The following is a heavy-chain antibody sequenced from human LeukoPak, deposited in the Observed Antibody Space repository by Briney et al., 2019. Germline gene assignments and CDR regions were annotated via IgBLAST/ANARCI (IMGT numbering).Heavy chain of an antibody. J-gene: IGHJ4*02. V-gene: IGHV3-74*01. Sequence: GGSLRLSCAASGFTFSTYWMHWVRQAPGKGLVWVSRISSDGSSTSYADSVKGRFTISRDNAENTLFLQMNSLRAEDTAVYYCARSFGAGTYAVGYWGQGTLVTVSS. CDR1: GFTFSTYW. CDR3: ARSFGAGTYAVGY. D-gene: IGHD3-10*01. CDR2: ISSDGSST.